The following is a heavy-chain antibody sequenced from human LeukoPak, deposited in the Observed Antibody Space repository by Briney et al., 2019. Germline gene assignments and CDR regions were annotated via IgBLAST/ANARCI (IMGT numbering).Heavy chain of an antibody. Sequence: PGGSLRLSCAASGFVFSSDAMSWVRQAPGKGVEWVSGIMGGARGTFYADSVKGRFTISRDDSINMLYLQINSLRVEDTAVYYCAKGMGSGSFNELASWGQGTLVAVST. CDR3: AKGMGSGSFNELAS. J-gene: IGHJ5*02. CDR2: IMGGARGT. CDR1: GFVFSSDA. V-gene: IGHV3-23*01. D-gene: IGHD3-10*01.